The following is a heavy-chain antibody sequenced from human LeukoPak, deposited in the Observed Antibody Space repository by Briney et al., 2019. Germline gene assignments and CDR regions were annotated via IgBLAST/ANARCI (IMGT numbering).Heavy chain of an antibody. CDR1: GYTFTSYY. D-gene: IGHD3-22*01. CDR3: ARDGDYYYDSSGYIDY. CDR2: IILSVVST. V-gene: IGHV1-46*01. Sequence: GASVKVSFKASGYTFTSYYMDWGRQAPGQGGERMGLIILSVVSTSYAQKFHCTVTMTRDTSTSTVYMELSSLRSEDTAVYYCARDGDYYYDSSGYIDYWGQGILVTVSS. J-gene: IGHJ4*02.